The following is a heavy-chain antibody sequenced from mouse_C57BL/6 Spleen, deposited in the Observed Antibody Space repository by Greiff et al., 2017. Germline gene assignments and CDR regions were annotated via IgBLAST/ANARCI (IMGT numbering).Heavy chain of an antibody. CDR3: AKFITTVVGGYYFDY. CDR1: GYAFSSSW. D-gene: IGHD1-1*01. Sequence: VHLVESGPELVKPGASVKISCKASGYAFSSSWMNWVKQRPGKGLEWIGRIYPGDGDTNYNGKFKGKATLTADKSSSTAYMQLSSLTSEDSAVYFCAKFITTVVGGYYFDYWGQGTTLTVSS. J-gene: IGHJ2*01. V-gene: IGHV1-82*01. CDR2: IYPGDGDT.